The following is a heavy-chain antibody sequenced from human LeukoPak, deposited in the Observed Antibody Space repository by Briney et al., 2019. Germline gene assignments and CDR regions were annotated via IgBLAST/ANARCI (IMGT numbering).Heavy chain of an antibody. CDR2: ISTSSATI. J-gene: IGHJ4*02. Sequence: GGSLRLSCAASGFTFSTYNMDWVREAPGKGLEWISYISTSSATIYYADSVKGRFTISRDNSKNTLYLQMNSLRAEDTAVYYCARETGSAVGSTDFDYWGQGTLVTVSS. CDR3: ARETGSAVGSTDFDY. V-gene: IGHV3-48*01. CDR1: GFTFSTYN. D-gene: IGHD4-17*01.